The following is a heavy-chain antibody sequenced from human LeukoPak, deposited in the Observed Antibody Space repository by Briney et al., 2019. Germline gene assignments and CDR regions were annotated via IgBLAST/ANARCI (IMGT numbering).Heavy chain of an antibody. CDR1: GFTFSSYG. V-gene: IGHV3-30*02. Sequence: GGSLRLSCAASGFTFSSYGMHWVRQAPGKGLEWVAFIRYDGSNKYYADSVKGRFTISRDNSKNTLYLQMNSLRAEDTAVYYCARAMSTFGGVRNYFDSWGQGTLVTVSS. CDR3: ARAMSTFGGVRNYFDS. J-gene: IGHJ4*02. D-gene: IGHD3-16*01. CDR2: IRYDGSNK.